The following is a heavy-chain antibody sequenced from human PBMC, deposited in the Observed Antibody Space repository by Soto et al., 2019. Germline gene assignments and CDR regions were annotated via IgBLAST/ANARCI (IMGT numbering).Heavy chain of an antibody. V-gene: IGHV3-66*01. CDR3: ARDIFGDYSSSPPFYYYGMDV. CDR2: IQSGGPT. CDR1: GFTVSSKY. Sequence: GGSLRLSCAASGFTVSSKYMSWVRQAPGKGLEWVSLIQSGGPTYYADSVKGRFTISRDTSENTVHLQMDSLRAEDTAVYYCARDIFGDYSSSPPFYYYGMDVWGQGTTVTVSS. D-gene: IGHD6-6*01. J-gene: IGHJ6*02.